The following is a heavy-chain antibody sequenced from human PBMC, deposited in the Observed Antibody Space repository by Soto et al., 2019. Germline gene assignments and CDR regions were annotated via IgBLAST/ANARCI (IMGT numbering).Heavy chain of an antibody. V-gene: IGHV1-69*01. J-gene: IGHJ3*02. CDR2: IIPILGTA. CDR3: ARANDYGDYEGGADAFDI. CDR1: GGTFSSYA. Sequence: QVQLVQSGAEVKKPGSSVKVSCKASGGTFSSYAISWVRQAPGQGLEWMGGIIPILGTANYAQKFQGRVMITADESTSTAYMELSSLRSEDTAVYYCARANDYGDYEGGADAFDIWGQGTMVTVSS. D-gene: IGHD4-17*01.